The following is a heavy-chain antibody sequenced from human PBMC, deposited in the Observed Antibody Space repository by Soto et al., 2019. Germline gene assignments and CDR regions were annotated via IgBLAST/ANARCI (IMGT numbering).Heavy chain of an antibody. D-gene: IGHD2-15*01. CDR2: INSDGSST. V-gene: IGHV3-74*01. J-gene: IGHJ6*02. CDR1: GFTFSNYW. CDR3: ARDLRYCSGGTCYLYYYGMDV. Sequence: GGSLRLSCAASGFTFSNYWMHWVRQAPGKGLVWVSRINSDGSSTSYADSVKGRFTISRDNAKNTLYVQMNSLRAEDTAVYYCARDLRYCSGGTCYLYYYGMDVWGQGTTVTVPS.